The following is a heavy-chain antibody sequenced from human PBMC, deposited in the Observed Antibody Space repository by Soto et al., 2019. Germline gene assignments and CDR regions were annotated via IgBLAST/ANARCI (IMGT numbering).Heavy chain of an antibody. J-gene: IGHJ6*03. Sequence: GASVKVSCKASGGTFSSYTISWVRQAPGQGLEWMGRIIPILGIANYAQKFQGRVTITADKSTSTAYTELSSLRSEDTAVYYCARGYFDWLPTGYYYYYMDVWGKGTTVTVSS. V-gene: IGHV1-69*02. CDR3: ARGYFDWLPTGYYYYYMDV. D-gene: IGHD3-9*01. CDR1: GGTFSSYT. CDR2: IIPILGIA.